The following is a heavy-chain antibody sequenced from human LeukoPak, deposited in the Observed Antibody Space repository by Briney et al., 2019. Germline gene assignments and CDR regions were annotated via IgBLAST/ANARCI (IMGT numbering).Heavy chain of an antibody. CDR2: IWFDGSNQ. D-gene: IGHD6-19*01. CDR3: ARDRGSGDSFDP. V-gene: IGHV3-33*01. Sequence: GRSLRLSCAASGFTFSTYGMHWVRQAPGKGLEWVAVIWFDGSNQYYVDSVRGRFSISRDNSKNTLYLQMNTLRAEDTGVYYCARDRGSGDSFDPWGQGAMVTVSS. J-gene: IGHJ3*01. CDR1: GFTFSTYG.